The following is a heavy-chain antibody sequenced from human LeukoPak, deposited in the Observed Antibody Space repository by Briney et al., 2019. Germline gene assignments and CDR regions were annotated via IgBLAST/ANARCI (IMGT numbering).Heavy chain of an antibody. CDR3: TTDQFYYYDSSGYRH. CDR1: GFTFSNAW. J-gene: IGHJ4*02. V-gene: IGHV3-15*01. D-gene: IGHD3-22*01. Sequence: GVSLRLSCAASGFTFSNAWMSWVRQAPGKGLEWVGRLKSKTDGGTTDYAAPVKGRFTISRDDSKNTLYLQMNSLKTEDTAVYYCTTDQFYYYDSSGYRHWGQGTLVTVSS. CDR2: LKSKTDGGTT.